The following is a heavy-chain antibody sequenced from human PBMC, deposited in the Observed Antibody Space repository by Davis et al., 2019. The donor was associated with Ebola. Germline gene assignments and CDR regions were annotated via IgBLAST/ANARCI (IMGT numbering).Heavy chain of an antibody. D-gene: IGHD3-10*01. CDR1: GFTFSSYA. V-gene: IGHV3-23*01. CDR3: VKGSGSYFNYYGMDV. Sequence: GGSLRLSCAASGFTFSSYAMSWVRQAPGKGLEWVSAISSSGGSTYYADSVKGRFTISRDSSKNTLHLQMSSLRAEDTAVYYCVKGSGSYFNYYGMDVWGQGTTVTVSS. J-gene: IGHJ6*02. CDR2: ISSSGGST.